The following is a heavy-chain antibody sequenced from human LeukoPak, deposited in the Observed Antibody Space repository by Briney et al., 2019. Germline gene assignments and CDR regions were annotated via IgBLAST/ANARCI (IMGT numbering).Heavy chain of an antibody. Sequence: ASVKVSCKASGGTFSSYAISWVRQAPGQGLEWMGWINPNSGGTNYAQKFQGRVTMTRDTSISTAYMELSRLRSDDTAVYYCARAYVVPAAISAFDIWGQGTMVTVSS. CDR3: ARAYVVPAAISAFDI. CDR1: GGTFSSYA. D-gene: IGHD2-2*02. CDR2: INPNSGGT. V-gene: IGHV1-2*02. J-gene: IGHJ3*02.